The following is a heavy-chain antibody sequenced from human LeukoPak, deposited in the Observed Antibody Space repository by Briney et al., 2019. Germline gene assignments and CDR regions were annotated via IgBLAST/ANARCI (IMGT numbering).Heavy chain of an antibody. Sequence: GGSLRLSCAASGFTFSDYYMSWIRQAPGKGLEWVSYISSSGSTIYYADSVKGRFTISRDNAKNSLYLQMNSLIAADTPVSYRALPILGPTTGVYWGQGTLVTVSS. CDR3: ALPILGPTTGVY. CDR2: ISSSGSTI. J-gene: IGHJ4*02. D-gene: IGHD1-26*01. CDR1: GFTFSDYY. V-gene: IGHV3-11*04.